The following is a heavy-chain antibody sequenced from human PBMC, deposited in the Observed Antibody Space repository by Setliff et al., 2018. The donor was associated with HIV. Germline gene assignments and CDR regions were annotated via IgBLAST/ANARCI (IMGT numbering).Heavy chain of an antibody. D-gene: IGHD3-22*01. Sequence: SETLSLTCTVSGGSISSGGYYWSWIRQNPGKGLEWIGYIYYSGSTYYNPSLKSRVTISVDTSKNQFSLKLSSVTAADTAVYYCARDRVDSSGYSYYFDYWGQGTLVTVSS. CDR2: IYYSGST. J-gene: IGHJ4*02. V-gene: IGHV4-31*03. CDR3: ARDRVDSSGYSYYFDY. CDR1: GGSISSGGYY.